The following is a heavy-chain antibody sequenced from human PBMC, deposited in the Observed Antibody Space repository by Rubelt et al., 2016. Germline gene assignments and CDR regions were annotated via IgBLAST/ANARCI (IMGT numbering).Heavy chain of an antibody. Sequence: QVQLQESGPRLVKPSETLSLTCNVSADSISGFSWSWFRQPPGKGLECIGDIYYCGSTNYNPSLESRVTMSVDTSKNQFSLMWSSVTAADTAVYYCAGDYAHAWFDSWGQGTLVTVSS. CDR2: IYYCGST. CDR3: AGDYAHAWFDS. V-gene: IGHV4-59*12. CDR1: ADSISGFS. J-gene: IGHJ5*01. D-gene: IGHD4-17*01.